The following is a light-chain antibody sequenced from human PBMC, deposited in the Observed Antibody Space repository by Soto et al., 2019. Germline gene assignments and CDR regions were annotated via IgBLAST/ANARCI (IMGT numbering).Light chain of an antibody. CDR2: DVS. J-gene: IGLJ1*01. Sequence: QSVLTQPASVSGSPGQSITISCTGTSSDVGGCDYVSWYQQHPGKAPKLLIYDVSNRPSGVSTRFSGSKSGNTASLTISGLQAEDEGDYYCTSYTARRLYVFGSGTKVTVL. CDR1: SSDVGGCDY. V-gene: IGLV2-14*03. CDR3: TSYTARRLYV.